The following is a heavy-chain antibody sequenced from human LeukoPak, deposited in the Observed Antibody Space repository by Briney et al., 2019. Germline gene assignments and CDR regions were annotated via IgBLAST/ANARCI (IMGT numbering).Heavy chain of an antibody. J-gene: IGHJ4*02. D-gene: IGHD1-26*01. CDR2: IRYDGSNK. CDR1: GFTFSSYA. CDR3: ARDLSFGSLDF. V-gene: IGHV3-30*02. Sequence: PGGSLRLSCAASGFTFSSYAMSWVRQAPGKGLEWAAFIRYDGSNKYNADSVKGRFTISRDMSKNTLNLQMNSLRVEDTAVFYCARDLSFGSLDFRGQGTLVTVSS.